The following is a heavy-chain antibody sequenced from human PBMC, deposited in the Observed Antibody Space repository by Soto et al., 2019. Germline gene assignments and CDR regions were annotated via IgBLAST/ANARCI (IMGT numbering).Heavy chain of an antibody. CDR1: GGAFRVYG. CDR2: IMPILGTP. V-gene: IGHV1-69*13. Sequence: SVKVSCKASGGAFRVYGISWVRQVPGQGPEWMGGIMPILGTPQYAQMFQGRVTITADESTSTVYMELNSLKSEDTAVYYCARDVRGLKVFDYWGQGTLVTVSS. CDR3: ARDVRGLKVFDY. J-gene: IGHJ4*02.